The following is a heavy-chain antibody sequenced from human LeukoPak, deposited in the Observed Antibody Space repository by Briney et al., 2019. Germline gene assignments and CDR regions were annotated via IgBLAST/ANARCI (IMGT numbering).Heavy chain of an antibody. CDR1: GFTFSGYG. D-gene: IGHD4-17*01. CDR3: ARDSYYGPYGNYYYMDV. J-gene: IGHJ6*03. V-gene: IGHV3-30*19. Sequence: GGSLRLSCAASGFTFSGYGMHWVRQAPGKGLEWVAFIAFDGRNIFYADSVKGRFTISRDNFKNMLYLQMNGLRAEDTAVFYCARDSYYGPYGNYYYMDVWGKGTPVTISS. CDR2: IAFDGRNI.